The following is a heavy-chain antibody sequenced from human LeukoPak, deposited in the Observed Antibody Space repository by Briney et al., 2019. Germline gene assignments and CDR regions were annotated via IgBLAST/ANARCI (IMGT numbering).Heavy chain of an antibody. CDR2: ISGSGGGT. CDR3: AKDLGRYRNNFFDY. J-gene: IGHJ4*02. Sequence: PGGSLRLSCAASGFTFNSIAMSWVRQAPDKGLEWVSNISGSGGGTYYADSVKGRFTISRDDSKNTLYLQMNSLRADDTAVYYCAKDLGRYRNNFFDYWGQGNLVTVSS. CDR1: GFTFNSIA. D-gene: IGHD1-26*01. V-gene: IGHV3-23*01.